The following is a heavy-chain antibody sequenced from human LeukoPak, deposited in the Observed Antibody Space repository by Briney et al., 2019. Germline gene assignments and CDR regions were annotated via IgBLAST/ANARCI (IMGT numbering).Heavy chain of an antibody. CDR3: ARDGDCSGGSCYPFPNAFDI. J-gene: IGHJ3*02. D-gene: IGHD2-15*01. V-gene: IGHV1-69*13. Sequence: SVKVSCKASGGTFSSYAISWVRQAPGQGLEWMGGIIPIFGTANYAQKFQGRVTITADESTSTAYMELSSLRSEDTAVYYCARDGDCSGGSCYPFPNAFDIWGQGTMVTVSS. CDR2: IIPIFGTA. CDR1: GGTFSSYA.